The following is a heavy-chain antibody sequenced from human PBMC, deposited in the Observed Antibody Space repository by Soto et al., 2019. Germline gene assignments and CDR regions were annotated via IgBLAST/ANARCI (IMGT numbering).Heavy chain of an antibody. CDR2: IKQDGNEK. CDR1: GFTFSDYL. V-gene: IGHV3-7*01. D-gene: IGHD6-19*01. J-gene: IGHJ4*02. Sequence: EVQLVDSGGALVQPGESLRLSCAASGFTFSDYLMTWVRQAPGKGLEWVATIKQDGNEKYYVDSVKGRFTISRDNAKNSLYLQLNALRAEDTAVYYCAIRDWLGKWGQGNLVTVSS. CDR3: AIRDWLGK.